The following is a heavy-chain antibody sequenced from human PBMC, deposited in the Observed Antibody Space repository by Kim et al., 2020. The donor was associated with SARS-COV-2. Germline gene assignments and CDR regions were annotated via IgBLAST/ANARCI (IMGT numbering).Heavy chain of an antibody. CDR3: ARDNPVLLWFGELLSGWFDP. V-gene: IGHV3-30*04. J-gene: IGHJ5*02. Sequence: GGSLRLSCAASGFTFSSYAMHWVRQAPGKGLEWVAVISYDGSNKYYADSVKGRFTISRDNSKNTLYLQMNSLRAEDTAVYYCARDNPVLLWFGELLSGWFDPWGQGTLVTVSS. D-gene: IGHD3-10*01. CDR2: ISYDGSNK. CDR1: GFTFSSYA.